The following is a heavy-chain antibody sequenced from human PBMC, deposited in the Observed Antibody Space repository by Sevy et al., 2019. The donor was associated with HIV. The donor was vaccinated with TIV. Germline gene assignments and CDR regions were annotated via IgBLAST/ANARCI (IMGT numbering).Heavy chain of an antibody. J-gene: IGHJ4*02. V-gene: IGHV1-18*01. D-gene: IGHD4-17*01. CDR2: ISAYNGNT. CDR3: ARGPSKTTVTTVDY. CDR1: GYTFTSYG. Sequence: ASVKVSCKASGYTFTSYGISWVRQAPGQGLEWMGWISAYNGNTNYAQTLQGRVTMTTDTSTSTAYMELRSLRSDDTAVYYCARGPSKTTVTTVDYWGQGTLVTVSS.